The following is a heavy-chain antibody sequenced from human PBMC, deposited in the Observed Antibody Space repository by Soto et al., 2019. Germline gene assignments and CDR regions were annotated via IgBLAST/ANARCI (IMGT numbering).Heavy chain of an antibody. D-gene: IGHD3-22*01. V-gene: IGHV3-13*04. CDR1: GFTFSSYD. CDR3: ARAIGPTLFDY. CDR2: IGTAGDT. J-gene: IGHJ4*02. Sequence: GGSLRLSCSASGFTFSSYDIHWVRQGPGKGLEWVSAIGTAGDTNYAGSVKGRFTISRENAKNSLYLQMNSLRAGNTAIYFCARAIGPTLFDYWGQGTLVTVSS.